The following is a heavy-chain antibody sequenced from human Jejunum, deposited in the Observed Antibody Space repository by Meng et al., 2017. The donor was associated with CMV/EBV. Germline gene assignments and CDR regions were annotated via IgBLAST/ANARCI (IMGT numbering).Heavy chain of an antibody. V-gene: IGHV1-2*02. J-gene: IGHJ5*02. CDR2: ISPHSSGT. D-gene: IGHD2-21*01. CDR1: FICYY. CDR3: ARENAYCGGACPSSWFDP. Sequence: FICYYIHWVRQAPGQGLEWMGWISPHSSGTKYAQKFQGRVTMTRDTSISTAYMEVTRLSSDDTAVYYCARENAYCGGACPSSWFDPWGQGTLVTVSS.